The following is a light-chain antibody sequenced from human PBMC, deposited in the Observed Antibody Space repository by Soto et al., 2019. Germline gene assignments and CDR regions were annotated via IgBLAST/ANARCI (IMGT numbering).Light chain of an antibody. V-gene: IGLV2-18*02. J-gene: IGLJ1*01. Sequence: QSALTQPASVSGSPGQSITISCTGTSSDIGSYNRVSWYQQPPGTAPKLIIYEVSYRPSGVPDRFSGSKSGNTASLTISGLQAEDEADYYCNSFTTSSTYVFGTGTQLTVL. CDR3: NSFTTSSTYV. CDR2: EVS. CDR1: SSDIGSYNR.